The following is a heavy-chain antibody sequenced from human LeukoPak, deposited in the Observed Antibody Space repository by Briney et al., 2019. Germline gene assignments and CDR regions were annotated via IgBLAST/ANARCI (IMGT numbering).Heavy chain of an antibody. CDR1: GAYISHHF. J-gene: IGHJ4*02. V-gene: IGHV4-4*07. D-gene: IGHD1-7*01. CDR3: TRDEMNYSLDY. Sequence: SQTLSLTSTVSGAYISHHFWSWVRQPAGKELQWIGRIYSTGRTTYNPSLKSRVAMSLDTSKNQFSLNLTSVTAADTAVYYCTRDEMNYSLDYWGRGAPVLVSS. CDR2: IYSTGRT.